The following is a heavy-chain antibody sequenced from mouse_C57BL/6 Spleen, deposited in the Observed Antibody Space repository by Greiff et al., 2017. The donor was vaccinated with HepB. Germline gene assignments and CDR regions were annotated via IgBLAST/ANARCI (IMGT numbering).Heavy chain of an antibody. D-gene: IGHD2-4*01. J-gene: IGHJ2*01. CDR1: GFNLKDYY. CDR2: IDPENGDT. V-gene: IGHV14-4*01. CDR3: TTFYYDYDVLFDY. Sequence: VQLKESGAELVRPGASVKLSCTASGFNLKDYYMHWVKQRPEQGLEWIGWIDPENGDTEYASKFQGKATITADTSSNTAYLQLSSLTSEDTAVYYCTTFYYDYDVLFDYWGQGTTLTVSS.